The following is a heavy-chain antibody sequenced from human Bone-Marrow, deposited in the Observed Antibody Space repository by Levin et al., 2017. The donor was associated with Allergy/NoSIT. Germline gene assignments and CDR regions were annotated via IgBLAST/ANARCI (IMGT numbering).Heavy chain of an antibody. CDR1: GFTFSSYG. J-gene: IGHJ4*02. CDR3: AIDSGYDPNY. CDR2: ISYDGSNK. V-gene: IGHV3-30*03. D-gene: IGHD5-12*01. Sequence: PGGSLRLSCAASGFTFSSYGMHWVRQAPGKGLEWVAVISYDGSNKYYADSVKGRFTISRDNSKNTLYLQMNSLRAEDTAVYYCAIDSGYDPNYWGQGTLVTVSS.